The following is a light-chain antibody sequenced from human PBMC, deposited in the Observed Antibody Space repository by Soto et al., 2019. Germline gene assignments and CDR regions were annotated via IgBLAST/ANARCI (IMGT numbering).Light chain of an antibody. Sequence: EIVLTQSPATLSSSAGERATLSCRASQSVRNQLAWYQQKPGQAPRLPIYDSSNRATGIPGRFSVSGSGTDFTLTISSLEPEDFAVYYCQQRSNWPWTFGQGTKVEIK. CDR2: DSS. CDR3: QQRSNWPWT. V-gene: IGKV3-11*01. CDR1: QSVRNQ. J-gene: IGKJ1*01.